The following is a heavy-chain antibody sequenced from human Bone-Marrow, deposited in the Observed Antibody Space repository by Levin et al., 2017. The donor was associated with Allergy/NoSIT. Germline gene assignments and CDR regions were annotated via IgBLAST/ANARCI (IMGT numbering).Heavy chain of an antibody. J-gene: IGHJ6*02. D-gene: IGHD5-18*01. CDR3: ARDGTARGGMDV. Sequence: GASVKVSCKASGGTFSSYTISWVRQAPGQGLEWMGRIIPILGIANYAQKFQGRVTITADKSTSTAYMELSSLRSEDTAVYYCARDGTARGGMDVWGQGTTVTVSS. V-gene: IGHV1-69*04. CDR1: GGTFSSYT. CDR2: IIPILGIA.